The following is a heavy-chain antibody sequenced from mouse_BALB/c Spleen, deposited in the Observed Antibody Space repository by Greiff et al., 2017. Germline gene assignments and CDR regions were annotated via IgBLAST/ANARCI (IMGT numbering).Heavy chain of an antibody. CDR1: GFNIKDYY. V-gene: IGHV14-4*02. Sequence: VQLQQSGAELVRSGASVKLSCTASGFNIKDYYMHWVKQRPEQGLEWIGWIDPENGDTEYAPKFQGKATMTADTSSNTAYLQLSSLTSEDTAVYYCNACHYGSSYGFAYWGQGTLVTVSA. CDR3: NACHYGSSYGFAY. D-gene: IGHD1-1*01. J-gene: IGHJ3*01. CDR2: IDPENGDT.